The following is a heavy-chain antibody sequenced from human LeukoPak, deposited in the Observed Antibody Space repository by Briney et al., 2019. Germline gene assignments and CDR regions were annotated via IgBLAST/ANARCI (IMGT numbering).Heavy chain of an antibody. CDR1: GVTFSSYA. Sequence: SVKVSCKASGVTFSSYAISWVRQAPGQGLEWMGGIIPIFGTANYAQKFQGRVTITTDESTSTAYMELSSLRSEDTAVYYCATNTDGYYYYYMDVWGKGTTVTVSS. J-gene: IGHJ6*03. V-gene: IGHV1-69*05. CDR2: IIPIFGTA. CDR3: ATNTDGYYYYYMDV.